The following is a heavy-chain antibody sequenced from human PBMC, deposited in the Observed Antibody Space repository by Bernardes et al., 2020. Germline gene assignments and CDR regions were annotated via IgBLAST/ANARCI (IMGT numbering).Heavy chain of an antibody. D-gene: IGHD2-2*01. J-gene: IGHJ3*02. CDR2: IKQDGSEK. CDR1: GFTFSSYW. Sequence: GGSLRLSCAASGFTFSSYWMSWVRQAPGKGLEWVANIKQDGSEKYYVDSVKGRFTISRDNAKNSLFLQMNSLRAEDTAVYYCAKDSGYCTTTRCRGDAFDIWGQGTRVAVSS. V-gene: IGHV3-7*01. CDR3: AKDSGYCTTTRCRGDAFDI.